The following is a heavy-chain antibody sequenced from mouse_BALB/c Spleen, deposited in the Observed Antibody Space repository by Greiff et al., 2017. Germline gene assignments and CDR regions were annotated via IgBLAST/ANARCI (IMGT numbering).Heavy chain of an antibody. D-gene: IGHD2-2*01. J-gene: IGHJ3*01. CDR1: GYTFTSYW. V-gene: IGHV1-7*01. Sequence: QVQLQQSGAELAKPGASVKMSCKASGYTFTSYWMHWVKQRPGQGLEWIGYINPSTGYTEYNQKFKDKATLTADKSSSTAYMQLSSLTSEDSAVYYCARYGYDIGFAYWGQGTLVTVSA. CDR3: ARYGYDIGFAY. CDR2: INPSTGYT.